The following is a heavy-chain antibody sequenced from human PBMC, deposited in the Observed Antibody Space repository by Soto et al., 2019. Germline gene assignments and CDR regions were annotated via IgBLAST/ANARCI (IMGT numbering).Heavy chain of an antibody. V-gene: IGHV3-7*01. CDR1: GGSISSSNW. CDR2: IKQDGSEK. J-gene: IGHJ4*02. CDR3: ARDRSTMAL. D-gene: IGHD2-2*01. Sequence: ETLSLTCAVSGGSISSSNWWSWVRQAPGKGLEWVANIKQDGSEKYYVDSVKGRFTISRDNAKNSLYLQMNSLRVEDTAVYYCARDRSTMALWGQGTLVTVSS.